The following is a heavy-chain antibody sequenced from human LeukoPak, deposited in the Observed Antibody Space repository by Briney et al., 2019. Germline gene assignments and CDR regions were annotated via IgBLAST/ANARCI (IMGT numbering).Heavy chain of an antibody. CDR2: ISYDGSNK. CDR3: ARPMVRGSEYYYYGMDV. Sequence: GGSLRLSCAASGFTFSSYAMHWVRQAPGKGLEWVAVISYDGSNKYYPDSVKGRFTISRDNSKNTLYLQMNSLRAEDTAVYYCARPMVRGSEYYYYGMDVWGKGTTVTVSS. CDR1: GFTFSSYA. V-gene: IGHV3-30*04. D-gene: IGHD3-10*01. J-gene: IGHJ6*04.